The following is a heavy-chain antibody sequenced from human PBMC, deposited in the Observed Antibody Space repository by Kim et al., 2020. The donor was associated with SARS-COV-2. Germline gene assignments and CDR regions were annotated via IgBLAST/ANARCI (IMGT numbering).Heavy chain of an antibody. J-gene: IGHJ4*02. CDR2: IYYSGST. CDR3: ARVGRGMATIPYYFDY. Sequence: SETLSLTCTVSGGSISSGGYYWSWIRQHPGKGLEWIGYIYYSGSTYYNPSLKSRVTISVDTSKNQFSLKLSSVTAADTAVYYCARVGRGMATIPYYFDYWGQGTLVTVSS. D-gene: IGHD5-12*01. V-gene: IGHV4-31*03. CDR1: GGSISSGGYY.